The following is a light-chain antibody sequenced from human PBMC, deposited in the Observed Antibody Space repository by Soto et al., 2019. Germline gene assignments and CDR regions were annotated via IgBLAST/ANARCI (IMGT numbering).Light chain of an antibody. J-gene: IGLJ2*01. CDR3: SSHAGSNNLL. CDR1: SSDVGGYNY. V-gene: IGLV2-8*01. CDR2: EVS. Sequence: QSVLTQPPSASGSPGQSVTISCTGTSSDVGGYNYVSWYQQHPGKAPKLMIFEVSERPSGVPDRFSGSKSGNTASLTVSGLQADDEAHYYCSSHAGSNNLLFGGGTKLTVL.